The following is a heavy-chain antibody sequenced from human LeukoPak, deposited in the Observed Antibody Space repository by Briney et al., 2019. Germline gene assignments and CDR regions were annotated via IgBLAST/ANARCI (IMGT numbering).Heavy chain of an antibody. D-gene: IGHD3-10*01. Sequence: ASVKVSCKASGYTFTSYYMHWVRQAPGQGLEWMGIINPSGGSTSYAQKFQGRVTITADESTSTAYMELSSLRSEDTAVYYCARALVVRGVIGWFDPWGQGTLVTVSS. J-gene: IGHJ5*02. CDR1: GYTFTSYY. CDR2: INPSGGST. V-gene: IGHV1-46*01. CDR3: ARALVVRGVIGWFDP.